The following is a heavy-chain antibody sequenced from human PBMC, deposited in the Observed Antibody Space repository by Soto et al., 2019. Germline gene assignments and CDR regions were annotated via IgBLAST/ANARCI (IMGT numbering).Heavy chain of an antibody. CDR2: ISYDGSNK. Sequence: LRLSCAASGFTFSSYAMHWVRQAPGKGLEWVAVISYDGSNKYYADSVKGRFTISRDNSKNTLYLQMNSLRAEDTAVYYCAREESGLGVDYYYYYGMDVWGQGTTVTVSS. CDR1: GFTFSSYA. D-gene: IGHD2-8*01. V-gene: IGHV3-30-3*01. J-gene: IGHJ6*02. CDR3: AREESGLGVDYYYYYGMDV.